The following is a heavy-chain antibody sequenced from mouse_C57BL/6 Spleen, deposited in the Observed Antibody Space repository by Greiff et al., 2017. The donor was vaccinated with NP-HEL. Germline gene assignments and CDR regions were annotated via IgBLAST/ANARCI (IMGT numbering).Heavy chain of an antibody. Sequence: EVQLQQSVAELVRPGASVKLSCTASGFTFKNTYMPWVKQRPEQGLEWIGRIDPANGNTKYAPKFKGKATITADTSSNTAYLQLSSLTSEDTAIYYCAKATTVVASDYWGQGTTLTVSS. D-gene: IGHD1-1*01. CDR3: AKATTVVASDY. CDR1: GFTFKNTY. V-gene: IGHV14-3*01. J-gene: IGHJ2*01. CDR2: IDPANGNT.